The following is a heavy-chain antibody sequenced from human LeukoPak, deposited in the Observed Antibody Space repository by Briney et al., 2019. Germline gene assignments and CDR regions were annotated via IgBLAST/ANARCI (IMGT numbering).Heavy chain of an antibody. D-gene: IGHD1-1*01. J-gene: IGHJ4*02. CDR2: INPNNGNT. V-gene: IGHV1-46*01. CDR3: ARESDVGKDFDC. Sequence: ASVKVSCKASGYTFTGYYMHWVRQAPGQGLEWMGIINPNNGNTNYAQRFQGRVTMTRDTSTSTVYMELSSLGFEDTAVYFCARESDVGKDFDCWGQGTLVTVSS. CDR1: GYTFTGYY.